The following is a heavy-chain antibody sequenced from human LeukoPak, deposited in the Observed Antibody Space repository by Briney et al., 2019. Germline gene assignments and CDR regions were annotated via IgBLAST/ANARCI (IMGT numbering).Heavy chain of an antibody. CDR2: INPNSGGT. CDR3: ARAQRGIAAAGTPFDY. CDR1: GYTFTGYY. D-gene: IGHD6-13*01. J-gene: IGHJ4*02. V-gene: IGHV1-2*02. Sequence: ASVKVSCKASGYTFTGYYMHWVRQALGQGLEWMGWINPNSGGTNYARKFQGRVTMTRDTSISTAYMELSRLRSDDTAVYYCARAQRGIAAAGTPFDYWGQGTLVTVSS.